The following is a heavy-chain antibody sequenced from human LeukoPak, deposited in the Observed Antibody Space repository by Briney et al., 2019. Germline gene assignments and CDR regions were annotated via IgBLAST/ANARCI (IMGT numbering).Heavy chain of an antibody. V-gene: IGHV3-23*01. CDR3: AKDQSRVGASDPFDY. J-gene: IGHJ4*02. D-gene: IGHD1-26*01. CDR1: GFTFSNYA. Sequence: GGSLRLSCAASGFTFSNYALTWVRQAPGKGLEWVSSISGSGATTYYADFVKGRFTISRDNSNNTVYLQMNSLRAEDTAVYYCAKDQSRVGASDPFDYWGQGMQVGVSS. CDR2: ISGSGATT.